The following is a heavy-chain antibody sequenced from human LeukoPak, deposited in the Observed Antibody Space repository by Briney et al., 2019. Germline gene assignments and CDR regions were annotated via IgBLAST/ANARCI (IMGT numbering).Heavy chain of an antibody. D-gene: IGHD3-9*01. CDR3: ARVNYDILTGPYYFDY. V-gene: IGHV4-39*07. Sequence: PSETLSLTCTVSGGSISSSSYYWGWIRQPPGKGLEWIGSMYYSGSTYYNPSLKSRVTISVDTSKNQFSLKLSSVTAADTAVYYCARVNYDILTGPYYFDYWGQGTLVTVSS. CDR1: GGSISSSSYY. CDR2: MYYSGST. J-gene: IGHJ4*02.